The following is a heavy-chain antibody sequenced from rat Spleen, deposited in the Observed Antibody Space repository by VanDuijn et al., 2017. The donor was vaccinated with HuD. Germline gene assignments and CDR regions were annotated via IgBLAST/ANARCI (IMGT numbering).Heavy chain of an antibody. J-gene: IGHJ3*01. Sequence: QVQLKASGPGLVQPSQTLSLTCTVSGFSLTNNGVSWVRQPSEKGPEWMGRMWYDGDTAYNSALKSRLSISRDTSKNQVFLKMDSLQTDDTATYYCTKETVGVTPLIDYWGQGTLVTVSS. CDR1: GFSLTNNG. D-gene: IGHD1-9*01. CDR2: MWYDGDT. CDR3: TKETVGVTPLIDY. V-gene: IGHV2-63*01.